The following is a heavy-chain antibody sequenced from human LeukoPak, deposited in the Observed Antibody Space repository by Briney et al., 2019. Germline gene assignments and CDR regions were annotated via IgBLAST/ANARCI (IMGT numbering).Heavy chain of an antibody. D-gene: IGHD5-18*01. Sequence: SETLSLTCTVSGGSISSYYWSWIRQPPGKGLEWIGYIYYSGSTSYNPSLKSRVTISVDTSKNHFSLKLSSVTAADTAVYYCAKGVRGYSYEYDAFDIWGQGTMVTVSS. CDR2: IYYSGST. J-gene: IGHJ3*02. CDR1: GGSISSYY. V-gene: IGHV4-59*01. CDR3: AKGVRGYSYEYDAFDI.